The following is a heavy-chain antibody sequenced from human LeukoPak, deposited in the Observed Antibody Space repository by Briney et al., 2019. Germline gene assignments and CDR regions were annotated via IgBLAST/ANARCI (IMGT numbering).Heavy chain of an antibody. CDR2: INHSGST. Sequence: SETLSLTCAVYGGSFSGYYWSWLRQPPGKGLEGIGEINHSGSTNYNPSLKSRVTISVDTSKNQFSLKLSSVTAADTAVYYCARTGPRGSYYYYYYMDVWGKGTTVTVSS. V-gene: IGHV4-34*01. D-gene: IGHD2-15*01. CDR1: GGSFSGYY. J-gene: IGHJ6*03. CDR3: ARTGPRGSYYYYYYMDV.